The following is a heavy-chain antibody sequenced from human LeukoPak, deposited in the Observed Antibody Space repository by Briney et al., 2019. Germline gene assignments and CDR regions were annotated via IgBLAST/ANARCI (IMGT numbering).Heavy chain of an antibody. Sequence: SETLSLTCTVSGGSISSYYWSWIRQPPGKGLEWIGYIYYSGSTNYNPSLKSRVTISVDTSKNQFSLKLSSVTAADTAVYYCAGGGPYDVVFDYWGQGTLVTASS. CDR1: GGSISSYY. CDR3: AGGGPYDVVFDY. D-gene: IGHD5-12*01. V-gene: IGHV4-59*01. CDR2: IYYSGST. J-gene: IGHJ4*02.